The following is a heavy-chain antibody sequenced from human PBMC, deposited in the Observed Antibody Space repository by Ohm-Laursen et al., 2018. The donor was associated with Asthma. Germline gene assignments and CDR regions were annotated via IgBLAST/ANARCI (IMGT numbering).Heavy chain of an antibody. D-gene: IGHD3-3*01. J-gene: IGHJ6*02. CDR3: ARGPAIFGVVIDYYYGMDV. V-gene: IGHV3-21*01. Sequence: GSLRLSCAASGFTFSSYSMNWVRQAPGKGLEWVSSISSSSSYIYYADSVKGRFTISRGNAKNSLYLQMNSLRDEDTAVYYCARGPAIFGVVIDYYYGMDVWGQGTTVTVSS. CDR1: GFTFSSYS. CDR2: ISSSSSYI.